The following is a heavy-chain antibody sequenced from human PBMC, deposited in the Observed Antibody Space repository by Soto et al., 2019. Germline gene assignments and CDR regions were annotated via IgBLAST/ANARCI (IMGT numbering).Heavy chain of an antibody. CDR1: GFTFSSYT. V-gene: IGHV3-21*01. D-gene: IGHD4-17*01. J-gene: IGHJ6*02. CDR3: ARDHYGDYGMDV. Sequence: EVQLVESGGGLAKPGGSLRLSCAASGFTFSSYTMNWVRQAPGKGLEWVSSISGSGSYIYYADLVKGRFTISRDNAKNSLYLQMNSLRAEDTAVYYCARDHYGDYGMDVWGQGTTVTVSS. CDR2: ISGSGSYI.